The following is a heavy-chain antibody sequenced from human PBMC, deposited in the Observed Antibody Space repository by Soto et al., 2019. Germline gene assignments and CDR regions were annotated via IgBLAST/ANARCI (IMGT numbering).Heavy chain of an antibody. Sequence: SETLSLTCTVSGGSISSGGYYWSWIRQHPGKGLEWIGYIYYSGSTYYNPSLKSRVTTSVDTSKNQFSLKLSSVTAADTAVYYCARDSHSNYGMDVWGQGTTVTVSS. D-gene: IGHD4-4*01. CDR3: ARDSHSNYGMDV. CDR1: GGSISSGGYY. J-gene: IGHJ6*02. CDR2: IYYSGST. V-gene: IGHV4-31*03.